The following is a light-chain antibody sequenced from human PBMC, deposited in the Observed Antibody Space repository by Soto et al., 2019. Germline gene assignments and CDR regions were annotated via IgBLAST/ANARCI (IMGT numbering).Light chain of an antibody. V-gene: IGKV3-20*01. CDR3: QQYGSSHWT. Sequence: IVMTQSPATLSLSPGERATLSCRASQSVSSSYLAWYQQKPGQAPRLPIYGASSRATGIPDRFSGSGSGTDFTLTISRLEPEDFAVYYCQQYGSSHWTFGQGTKVDIK. J-gene: IGKJ1*01. CDR1: QSVSSSY. CDR2: GAS.